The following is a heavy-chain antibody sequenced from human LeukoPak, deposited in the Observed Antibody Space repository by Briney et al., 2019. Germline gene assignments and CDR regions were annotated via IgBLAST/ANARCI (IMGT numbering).Heavy chain of an antibody. D-gene: IGHD4/OR15-4a*01. Sequence: GGSLRLSCAASGFTFSTYWMSWVRQAPGKGLEWVANIKQDGSEKYYVDSIRGRFTISRDNAKNTLYLQMDSLRVEDTATYYCARFSRVQSSFWGQGTLVTVSS. CDR1: GFTFSTYW. CDR3: ARFSRVQSSF. J-gene: IGHJ4*02. V-gene: IGHV3-7*01. CDR2: IKQDGSEK.